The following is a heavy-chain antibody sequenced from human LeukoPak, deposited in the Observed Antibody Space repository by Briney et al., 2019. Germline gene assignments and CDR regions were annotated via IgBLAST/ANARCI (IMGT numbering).Heavy chain of an antibody. CDR3: AKDIGPNYYGSGMGY. CDR1: GFTFDDYA. CDR2: ISWNSGSI. J-gene: IGHJ4*02. V-gene: IGHV3-9*01. Sequence: PGRSLRLSCAASGFTFDDYAMHWVRQAPGKGLEWVSGISWNSGSIGYAYSVKGRFTISRDNAKNSLYLQMNSLRAEDTALYYCAKDIGPNYYGSGMGYWGQGTLVTVSS. D-gene: IGHD3-10*01.